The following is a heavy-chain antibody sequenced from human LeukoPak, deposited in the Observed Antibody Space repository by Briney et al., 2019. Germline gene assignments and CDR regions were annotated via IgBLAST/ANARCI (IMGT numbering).Heavy chain of an antibody. CDR1: GFSLTTNGMC. Sequence: SGPALVKPTQTLTLTCTFSGFSLTTNGMCVTWIRQPPGKALEWLARIDWDNDKYYSTSLKTRLTISKDTSKNQVVLTMTNVDVVDTATYYCARIRKPHYYDGSVYIDYWGQGTLVTVSS. V-gene: IGHV2-70*11. CDR3: ARIRKPHYYDGSVYIDY. J-gene: IGHJ4*02. CDR2: IDWDNDK. D-gene: IGHD3-22*01.